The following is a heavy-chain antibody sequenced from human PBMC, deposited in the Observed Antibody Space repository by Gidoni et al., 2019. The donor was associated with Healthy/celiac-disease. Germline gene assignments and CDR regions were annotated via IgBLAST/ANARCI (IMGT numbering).Heavy chain of an antibody. CDR3: ARVGVYYYDRSGYYFVY. CDR2: INSDGSST. J-gene: IGHJ4*02. V-gene: IGHV3-74*01. CDR1: GVTFSSDW. Sequence: EVQLVESGGGLVQPGGSLRLSGAASGVTFSSDWMHWVRQAPGKGLVWVSRINSDGSSTRSADSVKGRFPISRDNAQNTLYLQMNSLRAEDTAVYYCARVGVYYYDRSGYYFVYWGQGTLVTVSS. D-gene: IGHD3-22*01.